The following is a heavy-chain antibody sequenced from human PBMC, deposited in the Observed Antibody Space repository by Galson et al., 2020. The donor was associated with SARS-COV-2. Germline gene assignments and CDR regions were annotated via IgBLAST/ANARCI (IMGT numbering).Heavy chain of an antibody. D-gene: IGHD4-17*01. J-gene: IGHJ6*03. V-gene: IGHV1-2*04. CDR3: ARASYGDYVEGYYYYYYMDV. Sequence: ASLKVSCKASGYTFTGYYMHWVRQAPGQGLEWMGWINPNSGGTNYAQKFQGWVTMTRDTSISTAYMELSRLRSDDTAVYYCARASYGDYVEGYYYYYYMDVWGKGTTVTVSS. CDR2: INPNSGGT. CDR1: GYTFTGYY.